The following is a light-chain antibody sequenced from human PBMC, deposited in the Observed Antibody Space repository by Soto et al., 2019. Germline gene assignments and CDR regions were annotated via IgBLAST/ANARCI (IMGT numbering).Light chain of an antibody. Sequence: QSALTQPASVSGSPGQSITISCTGTSSDVGLYNLVSWYQQLPGKAPKLIIYEVNERPSGISDRFSGSKSGNTASLTISGLQDEDEADYYCCSYDGSSILMFGGGTKLTVL. CDR1: SSDVGLYNL. V-gene: IGLV2-23*02. J-gene: IGLJ3*02. CDR2: EVN. CDR3: CSYDGSSILM.